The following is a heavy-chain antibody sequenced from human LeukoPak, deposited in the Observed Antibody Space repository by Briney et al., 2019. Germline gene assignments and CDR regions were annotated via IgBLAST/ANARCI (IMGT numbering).Heavy chain of an antibody. D-gene: IGHD2-15*01. V-gene: IGHV1-69*04. CDR2: IMPILGIA. CDR1: GGTFSSYT. CDR3: ARDSRPEYCSGGSCATAYYYYYYGMDV. Sequence: SVKVSCKASGGTFSSYTISWVRQAPGQGLEWMGRIMPILGIANYAQKFQGRVTITADKSTSTAYMELSSLRSEDTAVYYCARDSRPEYCSGGSCATAYYYYYYGMDVWGQGTTVTVSS. J-gene: IGHJ6*02.